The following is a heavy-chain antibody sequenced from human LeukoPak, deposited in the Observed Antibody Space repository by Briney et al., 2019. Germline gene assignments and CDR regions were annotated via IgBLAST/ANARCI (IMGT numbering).Heavy chain of an antibody. V-gene: IGHV1-3*01. CDR3: ARELAGCSGGSCYSEWVSWFDP. CDR2: INAGNGNT. D-gene: IGHD2-15*01. Sequence: APVEVSCKASGYTFTSYAMHWVRQAPGQRLEWMGWINAGNGNTKYSQKFQGRVTITRDTSASTAYMELSSLRSEDTAVYYCARELAGCSGGSCYSEWVSWFDPWGQGTLVTVSS. J-gene: IGHJ5*02. CDR1: GYTFTSYA.